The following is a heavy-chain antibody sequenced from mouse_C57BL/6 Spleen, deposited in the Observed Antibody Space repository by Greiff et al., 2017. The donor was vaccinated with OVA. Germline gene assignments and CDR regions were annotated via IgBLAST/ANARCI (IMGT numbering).Heavy chain of an antibody. CDR1: GYAFSSSW. J-gene: IGHJ3*01. Sequence: VQLQESGPELVKPGASVKISCKASGYAFSSSWMNWVKQRPGKGLEWIGRIYPGDGDTNYNGKFKGKATLTADKSSSTAYLQLSILTSEDSAVYFCARGNAYWGQGTLVTVSA. CDR2: IYPGDGDT. V-gene: IGHV1-82*01. CDR3: ARGNAY.